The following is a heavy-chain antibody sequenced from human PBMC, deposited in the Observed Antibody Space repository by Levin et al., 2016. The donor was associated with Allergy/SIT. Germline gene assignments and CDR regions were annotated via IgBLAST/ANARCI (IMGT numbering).Heavy chain of an antibody. J-gene: IGHJ3*02. CDR2: IYPGDSDT. CDR3: ARHPTYYYGSGNAFDI. Sequence: VRQMPGKGLEWMGVIYPGDSDTRYSPSFQGQVTISADKSISTAYLQWSSLKASDTAMYYCARHPTYYYGSGNAFDIWGQGTMVTVSS. D-gene: IGHD3-10*01. V-gene: IGHV5-51*01.